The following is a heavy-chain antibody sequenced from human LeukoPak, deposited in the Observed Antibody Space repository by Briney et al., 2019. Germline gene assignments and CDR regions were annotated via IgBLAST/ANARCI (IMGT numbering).Heavy chain of an antibody. D-gene: IGHD6-13*01. CDR1: GFTFSSYA. CDR2: ISDSGGST. J-gene: IGHJ4*02. Sequence: PGGSLRLPCAASGFTFSSYAVSWVRQAPGKGLAWVSAISDSGGSTQYADSVKGRFIISRDNSKNTLYLQMNSLRVEDTAVYYCAKGSSNWRDYYYFDYWGQGTLVTVSS. V-gene: IGHV3-23*01. CDR3: AKGSSNWRDYYYFDY.